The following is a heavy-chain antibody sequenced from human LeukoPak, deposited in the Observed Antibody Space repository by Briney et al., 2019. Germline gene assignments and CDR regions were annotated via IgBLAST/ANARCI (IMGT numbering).Heavy chain of an antibody. J-gene: IGHJ4*02. D-gene: IGHD4-17*01. CDR2: IYYSGST. V-gene: IGHV4-39*01. CDR3: AKGRYDYGDWLPLDY. Sequence: SETLSLTCTVSGGSISSSSYYWGWIRQPPGKGLEWIGSIYYSGSTYYNPSLKSRVTISVDTSKNQFSLKLSSLTAADTAVYYCAKGRYDYGDWLPLDYWGQGTLVTVSS. CDR1: GGSISSSSYY.